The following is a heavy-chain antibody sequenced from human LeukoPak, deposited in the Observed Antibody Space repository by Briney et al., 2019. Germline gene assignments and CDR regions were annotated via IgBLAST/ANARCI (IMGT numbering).Heavy chain of an antibody. Sequence: PGVSLRLSCTASGFSFSTYSMNWVRQAPGKGLEWVSYIVGSSRNIYYADSVKGRFTISRDNAKNSLYLQMDSLRAEDTAVYHCATDSPETAAFDYWGQGTLVTVSS. CDR3: ATDSPETAAFDY. CDR2: IVGSSRNI. CDR1: GFSFSTYS. V-gene: IGHV3-48*04. D-gene: IGHD1-1*01. J-gene: IGHJ4*02.